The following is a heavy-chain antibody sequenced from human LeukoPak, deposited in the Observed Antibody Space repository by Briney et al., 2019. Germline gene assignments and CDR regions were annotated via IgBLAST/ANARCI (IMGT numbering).Heavy chain of an antibody. Sequence: PSETLSLTCTVSGGSISSGSYYWSWIRQPAGKGLEWIGRIYTSGSTNYNPSLKSRVTISVDTSKNQFSLKLSSVTAADTAVYYCARAGSLGYCSSTTCSEDYWGQGTLVTVSS. D-gene: IGHD2-2*01. CDR2: IYTSGST. V-gene: IGHV4-61*02. CDR1: GGSISSGSYY. J-gene: IGHJ4*02. CDR3: ARAGSLGYCSSTTCSEDY.